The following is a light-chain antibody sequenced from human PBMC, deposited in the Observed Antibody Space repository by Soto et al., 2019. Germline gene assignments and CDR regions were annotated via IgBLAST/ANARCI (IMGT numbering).Light chain of an antibody. CDR3: QQYYGAPLT. V-gene: IGKV4-1*01. CDR2: WAS. CDR1: QSLLYSLNNKNY. J-gene: IGKJ4*01. Sequence: DIVMTQSPDSLAVSLGERATINCKSSQSLLYSLNNKNYLAWYQQKPGQPPKLLIHWASTREYGVPDRFTGSGSGTDFTLTISSLQAEAVAVYYCQQYYGAPLTFGGGTKVEIK.